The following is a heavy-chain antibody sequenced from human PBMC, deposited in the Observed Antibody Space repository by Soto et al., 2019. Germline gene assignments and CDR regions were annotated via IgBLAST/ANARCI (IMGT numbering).Heavy chain of an antibody. CDR3: TTAFEY. J-gene: IGHJ4*02. Sequence: EVQLVQSGGGSVQPGGSLRLSCAASGFTFTNYWMHWVRQVPGKGLVWVSRIDGVGTGTSYSDSVRGRFTISRDNAENTLSLQMNSLRAEATAVYYCTTAFEYWGQRTLVTFSS. CDR2: IDGVGTGT. CDR1: GFTFTNYW. V-gene: IGHV3-74*01.